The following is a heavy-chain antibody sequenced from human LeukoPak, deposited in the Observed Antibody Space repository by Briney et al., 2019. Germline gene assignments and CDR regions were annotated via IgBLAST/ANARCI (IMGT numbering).Heavy chain of an antibody. J-gene: IGHJ4*02. CDR3: AKNFGPGDAFYDY. CDR2: IDGSGHYI. D-gene: IGHD3-10*01. V-gene: IGHV3-23*01. Sequence: GGSLRLSCAASGFSFSTYAMTWVRQAPGRGLEWVSAIDGSGHYIFYRDSVQGRFTTSRDNSRTTLFLQMNSLTAEDSAVYYCAKNFGPGDAFYDYWGQGVLVTVSS. CDR1: GFSFSTYA.